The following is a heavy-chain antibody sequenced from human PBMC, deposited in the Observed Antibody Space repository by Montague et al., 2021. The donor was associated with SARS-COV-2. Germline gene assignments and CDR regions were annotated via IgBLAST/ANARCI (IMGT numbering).Heavy chain of an antibody. D-gene: IGHD5-12*01. CDR2: ISYDGSNK. J-gene: IGHJ4*02. V-gene: IGHV3-30-3*01. CDR3: ARESGSGFDY. CDR1: GFTFSSYA. Sequence: SLRLSCAASGFTFSSYAMHWVRQAPGKGLEWVAVISYDGSNKYYADSVRGRFTISRDNSKNTLYLQMNSLRAEDTAVYYCARESGSGFDYWGQGTLVTVPS.